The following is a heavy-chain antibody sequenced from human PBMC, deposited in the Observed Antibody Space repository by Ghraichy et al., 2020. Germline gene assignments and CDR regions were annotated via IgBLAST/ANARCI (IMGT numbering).Heavy chain of an antibody. CDR3: ARENDPPYSSGWNDAFDI. Sequence: SQTLSLTCAISGDSVSSNSAAWNWIRQSPSRGLEWLGRTYYRSKWYNDYAVSVKSRITINPDTSKNQFSLQLNSVTPEDTAVYYCARENDPPYSSGWNDAFDIWGQGTMVTVSS. CDR2: TYYRSKWYN. D-gene: IGHD6-19*01. V-gene: IGHV6-1*01. CDR1: GDSVSSNSAA. J-gene: IGHJ3*02.